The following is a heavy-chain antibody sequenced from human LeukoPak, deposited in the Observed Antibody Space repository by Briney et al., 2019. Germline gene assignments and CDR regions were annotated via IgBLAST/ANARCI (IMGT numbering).Heavy chain of an antibody. D-gene: IGHD6-13*01. Sequence: ASVKVSCKASGYSFIGYSMHWVRQAPGQGLEWMGWINPNTGGTNYAQKFQGRVTMTRDTSISTAYMELSSLRSDDTAVYHCAREYVADSSPLFDYSGQGSLVTVSS. CDR1: GYSFIGYS. J-gene: IGHJ4*02. CDR2: INPNTGGT. V-gene: IGHV1-2*02. CDR3: AREYVADSSPLFDY.